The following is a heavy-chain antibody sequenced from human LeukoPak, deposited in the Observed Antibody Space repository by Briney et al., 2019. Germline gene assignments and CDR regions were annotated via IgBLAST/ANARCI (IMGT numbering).Heavy chain of an antibody. V-gene: IGHV1-46*01. CDR3: ARANGDNDAFDI. CDR1: GYTFTSYY. J-gene: IGHJ3*02. CDR2: ITPSGGST. D-gene: IGHD4-17*01. Sequence: ASVKVSCKASGYTFTSYYMHWVRQAPGQGLEWMGIITPSGGSTSYAQKFQGRVTMTRDTSTSTVYMELSSLRSEDTAVYYCARANGDNDAFDIWGQGTMVTVSS.